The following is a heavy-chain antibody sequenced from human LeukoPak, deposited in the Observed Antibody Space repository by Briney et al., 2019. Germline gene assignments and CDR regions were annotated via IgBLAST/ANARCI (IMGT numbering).Heavy chain of an antibody. CDR2: ISSSGSTI. CDR1: GFTFSSYE. D-gene: IGHD3-10*01. Sequence: GVSLRLSCAASGFTFSSYEMNWVRQAPGKGLEWVSYISSSGSTIYYADSVKGRFTISRDNAKNSLYLQMNSLRAEDTAVYYCARDPLLLWFGEFTNYYMDVWGKGTTVTVSS. CDR3: ARDPLLLWFGEFTNYYMDV. J-gene: IGHJ6*03. V-gene: IGHV3-48*03.